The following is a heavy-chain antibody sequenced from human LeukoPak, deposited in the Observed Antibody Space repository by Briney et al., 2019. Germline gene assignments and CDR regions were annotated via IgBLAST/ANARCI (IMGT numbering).Heavy chain of an antibody. CDR1: GFNFSSLW. CDR2: INSDGSST. Sequence: GGSLRLSCAASGFNFSSLWMHWVRQAPGKGLVWVSRINSDGSSTRYADSVKGRFTISRDNAKNMPYPQMNNLRAEDRAVQYCAREGNDYWGQGTLVTVSS. J-gene: IGHJ4*02. CDR3: AREGNDY. V-gene: IGHV3-74*01.